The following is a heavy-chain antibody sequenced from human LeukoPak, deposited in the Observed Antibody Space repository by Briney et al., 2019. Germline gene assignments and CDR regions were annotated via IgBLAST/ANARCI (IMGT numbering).Heavy chain of an antibody. D-gene: IGHD3-3*01. CDR3: ARVLRYDYWNAYYFGY. Sequence: ASVTLTCKASGYTFNCYDISWVRQAPGQGLEWMAWISTYNGNTNYAQKVQGRVTMTTDTSTSTAYMELRSLRSDDTAVYYCARVLRYDYWNAYYFGYWGQGTLVTVSS. V-gene: IGHV1-18*01. J-gene: IGHJ4*02. CDR1: GYTFNCYD. CDR2: ISTYNGNT.